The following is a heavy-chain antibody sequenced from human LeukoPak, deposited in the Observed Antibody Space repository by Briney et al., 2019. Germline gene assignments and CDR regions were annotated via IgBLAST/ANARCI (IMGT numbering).Heavy chain of an antibody. D-gene: IGHD2-2*01. CDR2: INAGNGNT. CDR1: GYTFTSYA. CDR3: ARRGPVPTKYNWFDP. Sequence: ASVKVSCKASGYTFTSYAMHWVRQAPGQRLEWMGWINAGNGNTKYSQKFQGRVTIARDTSASTAYMELSSLRSEDTAVYYCARRGPVPTKYNWFDPWGQGTLVTVSS. V-gene: IGHV1-3*01. J-gene: IGHJ5*02.